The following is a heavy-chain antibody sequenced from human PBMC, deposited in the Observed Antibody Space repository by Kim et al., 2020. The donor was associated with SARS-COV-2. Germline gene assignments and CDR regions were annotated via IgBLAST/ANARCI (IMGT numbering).Heavy chain of an antibody. J-gene: IGHJ4*02. CDR3: ARAIITGTTVDY. V-gene: IGHV1-2*02. Sequence: ASVKVSCKASGYTFTGYYMHWVRQAPGQGLEWMGWINPNSGGTNYAQKFQGRVTMTRDTSISTAYMELSRLRSDDTAVYYCARAIITGTTVDYWGQGTLVTVSS. D-gene: IGHD1-20*01. CDR2: INPNSGGT. CDR1: GYTFTGYY.